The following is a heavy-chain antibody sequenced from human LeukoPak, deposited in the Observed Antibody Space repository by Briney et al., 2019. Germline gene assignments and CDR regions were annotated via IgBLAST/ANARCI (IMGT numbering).Heavy chain of an antibody. CDR3: ANDLVGATMADY. Sequence: PGGSLRLSCAASGFTFSNYAMTWVRQAPGKGLEWVSAISGSGGGTKYADSVKGRFTISRDNSKNTLYLQTNSLRAEDTAVYYCANDLVGATMADYWGQGTLVTVSS. CDR1: GFTFSNYA. D-gene: IGHD1-26*01. CDR2: ISGSGGGT. J-gene: IGHJ4*02. V-gene: IGHV3-23*01.